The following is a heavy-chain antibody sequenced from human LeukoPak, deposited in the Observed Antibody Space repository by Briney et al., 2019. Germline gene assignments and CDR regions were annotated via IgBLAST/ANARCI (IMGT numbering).Heavy chain of an antibody. Sequence: GGSLRLSCSASGFTFSTSWMNWVRQAPGKGLEWVADIKQDGSEKYYVDSVKGRFTISRDNAKNSPYPHLNSLRAEDTAVYYCARGDYYDRRFDNWGQGTLVTVSS. CDR3: ARGDYYDRRFDN. D-gene: IGHD3-22*01. V-gene: IGHV3-7*02. CDR1: GFTFSTSW. CDR2: IKQDGSEK. J-gene: IGHJ4*02.